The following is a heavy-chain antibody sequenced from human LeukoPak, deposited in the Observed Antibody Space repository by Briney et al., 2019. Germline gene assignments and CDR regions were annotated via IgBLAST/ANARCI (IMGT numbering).Heavy chain of an antibody. V-gene: IGHV1-46*01. D-gene: IGHD1-26*01. Sequence: ASVKVSCKASGYPFTSFLFHWVRQAPGQGLEWMGVINPSGGNTRYAQKFLGRVTMTSDTSTTTVYMELSRLTSEDTAVYYCARGQDSGIFLTPHDYWGQGTLVSVSS. CDR3: ARGQDSGIFLTPHDY. CDR2: INPSGGNT. CDR1: GYPFTSFL. J-gene: IGHJ4*02.